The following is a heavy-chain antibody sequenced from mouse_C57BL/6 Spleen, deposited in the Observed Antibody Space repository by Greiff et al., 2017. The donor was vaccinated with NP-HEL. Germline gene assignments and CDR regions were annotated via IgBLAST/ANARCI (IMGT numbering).Heavy chain of an antibody. V-gene: IGHV1-69*01. J-gene: IGHJ4*01. CDR2: IDPSDSYT. CDR1: GYTFTSYW. D-gene: IGHD6-1*01. CDR3: ARGQRRGDAMDY. Sequence: VQLQQPGAELVMPGASVKLSCKASGYTFTSYWMHWVKQRPGQGLEWIGEIDPSDSYTNYNQKFKGKSTLTVDKSSSTAYMQLSSLTSEDSAVYYCARGQRRGDAMDYWGQGTSVTVSS.